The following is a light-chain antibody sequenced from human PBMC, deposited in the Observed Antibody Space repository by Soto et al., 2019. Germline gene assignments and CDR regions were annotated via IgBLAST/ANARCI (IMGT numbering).Light chain of an antibody. CDR2: QDN. Sequence: SYELTQPPSVSVSPGQTASITCSGDKLGDKYACWYQQKPGQSPVLVIYQDNKRPSGIPERFSGSNSGNTATLTISGTQAMDEADYYCQAWDSSTAWVFGRGTKLTVL. J-gene: IGLJ3*02. V-gene: IGLV3-1*01. CDR3: QAWDSSTAWV. CDR1: KLGDKY.